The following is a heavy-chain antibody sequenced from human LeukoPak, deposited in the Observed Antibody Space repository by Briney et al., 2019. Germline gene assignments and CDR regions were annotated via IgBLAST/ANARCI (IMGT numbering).Heavy chain of an antibody. CDR2: INHSGSA. CDR3: ARGNDFDY. CDR1: GGSFSGYY. V-gene: IGHV4-34*01. Sequence: SETLSLTCAVYGGSFSGYYWSWIRQPPGKGLEWIGEINHSGSANYNPSLKSRVTISVDTSKNQFSLKLSSVTAADTAVYYCARGNDFDYWGQGTLVTGSS. J-gene: IGHJ4*02.